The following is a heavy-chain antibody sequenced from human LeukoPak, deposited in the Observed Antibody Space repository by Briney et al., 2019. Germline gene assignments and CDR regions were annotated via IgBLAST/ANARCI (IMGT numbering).Heavy chain of an antibody. CDR2: FDPEDGET. CDR3: ATDLPGNSYEFDY. CDR1: GYTLTELS. Sequence: ASVKVSCKVSGYTLTELSMHWVRQAPGKGLEWMGGFDPEDGETIYAQKFQGRATMTEDTSTDTAYMELSSLRSEDTAVYYCATDLPGNSYEFDYWGQRTLVTVSS. D-gene: IGHD3-16*01. V-gene: IGHV1-24*01. J-gene: IGHJ4*02.